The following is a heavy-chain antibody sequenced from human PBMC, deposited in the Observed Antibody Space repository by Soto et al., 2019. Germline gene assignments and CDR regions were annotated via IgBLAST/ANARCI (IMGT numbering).Heavy chain of an antibody. D-gene: IGHD3-3*01. V-gene: IGHV3-33*01. CDR2: IWYDGSNK. Sequence: QVQLVESGGGVVQPGRSLRLSCAASGFTFSSYGMHWVRQAPGKGLEWVAVIWYDGSNKYYADSVKGRFTISRDNSKNTLYLQMNSLRAEDTAVYYCARDSYYDFWSGYYRYYYGMDVWGQGTTVTVSS. CDR3: ARDSYYDFWSGYYRYYYGMDV. CDR1: GFTFSSYG. J-gene: IGHJ6*02.